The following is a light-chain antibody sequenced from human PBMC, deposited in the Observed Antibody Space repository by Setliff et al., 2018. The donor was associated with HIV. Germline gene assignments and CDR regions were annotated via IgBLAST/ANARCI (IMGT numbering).Light chain of an antibody. CDR2: EVK. J-gene: IGLJ1*01. Sequence: QSALTKPASVSGSPGQSITISCTGTTSDVGGYNYVSWYQQHPGKAPKLIIYEVKNRPSGVSNRFSGSKSGNTASLTISWLQAEDEADYYCSSYAITNTLPFGTGTKVTVL. CDR3: SSYAITNTLP. CDR1: TSDVGGYNY. V-gene: IGLV2-14*01.